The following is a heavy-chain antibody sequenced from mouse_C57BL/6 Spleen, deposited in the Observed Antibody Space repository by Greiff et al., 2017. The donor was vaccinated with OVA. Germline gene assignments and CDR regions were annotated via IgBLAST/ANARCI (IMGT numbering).Heavy chain of an antibody. D-gene: IGHD1-1*01. CDR3: ANRNYYGTSFAD. CDR2: IDPSDSYT. J-gene: IGHJ3*01. Sequence: VQLQQPGAELVKPGASVKLSCKASGYTFTSYWMQWVKQRPGQGLEWIGEIDPSDSYTNYNQKFKGKATLTVDTSSSTAYMQLSSLTSEDSAVYYCANRNYYGTSFADWGQGTLVTVSA. CDR1: GYTFTSYW. V-gene: IGHV1-50*01.